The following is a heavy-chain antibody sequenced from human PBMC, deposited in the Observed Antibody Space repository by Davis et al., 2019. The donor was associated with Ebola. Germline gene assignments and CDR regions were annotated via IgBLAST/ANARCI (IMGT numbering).Heavy chain of an antibody. D-gene: IGHD3-16*01. V-gene: IGHV3-21*06. CDR2: ISSDGSYI. CDR3: ATSESFFDYAAYFHY. Sequence: GESLKISCVASGFTFRSYEMNWVRQAPGKGLEWVSSISSDGSYIFYADSAKGRFTISRDNAKNSLYLQMNSLKAEDTAVYFCATSESFFDYAAYFHYWGQGTLLTVSS. CDR1: GFTFRSYE. J-gene: IGHJ4*02.